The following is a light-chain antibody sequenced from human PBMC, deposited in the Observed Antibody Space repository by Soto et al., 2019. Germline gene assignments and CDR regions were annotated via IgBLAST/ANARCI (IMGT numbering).Light chain of an antibody. CDR2: EVS. Sequence: ALTQPASVSGSPGQSITISCTGTSSDVGGYNYVSWYQQHPGKAPKLMIYEVSNRPSGVSNRFSGSKSGNTASLTISGLQAEDEADYYCSSYTSSSTLRVFGTGTKVTVL. CDR3: SSYTSSSTLRV. J-gene: IGLJ1*01. V-gene: IGLV2-14*01. CDR1: SSDVGGYNY.